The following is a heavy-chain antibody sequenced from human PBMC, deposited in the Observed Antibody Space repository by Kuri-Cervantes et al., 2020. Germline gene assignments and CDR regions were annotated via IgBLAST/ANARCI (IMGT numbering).Heavy chain of an antibody. D-gene: IGHD3-22*01. CDR3: ATHYYDSSGLSGTNFDY. CDR1: GFTFDDYA. CDR2: ISWNSGSI. J-gene: IGHJ4*02. V-gene: IGHV3-9*01. Sequence: SLKISCAASGFTFDDYAMHWVRQAPGKGLEWVSGISWNSGSIGYADSVKGRFTISRDNAKNSLYLQMNSLKTEDTAVYYCATHYYDSSGLSGTNFDYWGQGTLVTVSS.